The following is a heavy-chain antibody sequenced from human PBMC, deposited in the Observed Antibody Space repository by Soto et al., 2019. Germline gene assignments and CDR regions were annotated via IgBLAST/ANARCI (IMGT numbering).Heavy chain of an antibody. Sequence: QVQPVQAGAEVKKPGSSVKVSCKASGSTFSRFTISWVRQAPGQGLEWLGGIIPFSGTANYAQKFQGRVTITADKSTWTAYMELSSLRSEDTAVDYCARALRSEKESWGQGTLVTVSS. CDR1: GSTFSRFT. V-gene: IGHV1-69*06. D-gene: IGHD1-26*01. CDR2: IIPFSGTA. CDR3: ARALRSEKES. J-gene: IGHJ5*02.